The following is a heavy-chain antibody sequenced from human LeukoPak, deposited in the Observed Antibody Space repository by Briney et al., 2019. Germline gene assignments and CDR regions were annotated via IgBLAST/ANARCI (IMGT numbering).Heavy chain of an antibody. CDR3: TRGHPGEFDY. J-gene: IGHJ4*02. CDR1: GFAFGDYR. Sequence: GGALRVSCAASGFAFGDYRMHWVREAPGKGRVWDSTFNTVGSTIYADAAQRRFTVYRDNAKNTLFLQMHSLRVEDTAVYACTRGHPGEFDYWGQGTLVTVSS. D-gene: IGHD3-10*01. V-gene: IGHV3-74*01. CDR2: FNTVGST.